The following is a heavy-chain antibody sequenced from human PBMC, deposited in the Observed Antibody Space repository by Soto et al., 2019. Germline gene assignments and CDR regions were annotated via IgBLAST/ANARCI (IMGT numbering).Heavy chain of an antibody. CDR3: ATPDYGDYWYFDL. V-gene: IGHV1-58*01. Sequence: QMQLVQSGPEVKKPGTSVKVSCKASGFPFSSSVVQWVRQGRGQRLEWIGWIVVGSGHTKYAQKFQERVSNTRDMSTSTAYMELTSLRSEDTAMYYCATPDYGDYWYFDLWGRGTLVTVSS. J-gene: IGHJ2*01. CDR1: GFPFSSSV. CDR2: IVVGSGHT. D-gene: IGHD4-17*01.